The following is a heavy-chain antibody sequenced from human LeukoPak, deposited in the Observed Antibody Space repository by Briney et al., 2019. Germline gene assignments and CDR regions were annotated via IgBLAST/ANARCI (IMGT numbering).Heavy chain of an antibody. CDR2: IYSGGST. D-gene: IGHD2-2*01. CDR1: GFTVSSNY. Sequence: GGSLRLSCAASGFTVSSNYMSWVRQAPGKGLERVSVIYSGGSTYYADSVKGRFTISRDNSKNTLYLQMNSLRAEDTAVYYCARDSCSSTSCYPYYGMDVWGQGTTVTVSS. J-gene: IGHJ6*02. CDR3: ARDSCSSTSCYPYYGMDV. V-gene: IGHV3-53*01.